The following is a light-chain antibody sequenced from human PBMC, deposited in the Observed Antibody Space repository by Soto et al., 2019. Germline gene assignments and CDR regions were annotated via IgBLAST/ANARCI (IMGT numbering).Light chain of an antibody. CDR1: SSDGGGYNY. CDR3: SSYKSSRRGYV. Sequence: QSSLTQPASVSGSPGDSSTISCTGTSSDGGGYNYVSWYQQHPGKSPKLMIYYVSSLPSRVSNPFSGSKSGNTASLTISATQAEDEAGYSRSSYKSSRRGYVFRTRTTVTVL. J-gene: IGLJ1*01. V-gene: IGLV2-14*01. CDR2: YVS.